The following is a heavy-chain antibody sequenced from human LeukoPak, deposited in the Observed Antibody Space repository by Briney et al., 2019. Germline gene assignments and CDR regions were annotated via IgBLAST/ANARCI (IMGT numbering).Heavy chain of an antibody. Sequence: SVKVSCKASGFTFTNSAMQWVRQARGQRLEWVGWIVVASGNTKYAQKFQERVTITRDMSTSTAYMELSSLRPEDTAVYYCAAAPIEMQQRGFDYWGQGTLGTVSS. CDR2: IVVASGNT. J-gene: IGHJ4*02. V-gene: IGHV1-58*02. CDR3: AAAPIEMQQRGFDY. D-gene: IGHD5-24*01. CDR1: GFTFTNSA.